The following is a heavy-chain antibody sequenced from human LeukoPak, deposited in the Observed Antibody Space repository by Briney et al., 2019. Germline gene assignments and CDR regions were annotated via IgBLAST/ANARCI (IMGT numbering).Heavy chain of an antibody. V-gene: IGHV3-30*02. CDR3: AKVLGSTFGVDLHDY. CDR1: GFTFSSYG. J-gene: IGHJ4*02. D-gene: IGHD3-3*01. CDR2: IRYDGSNK. Sequence: PGGSLRLSCAASGFTFSSYGMHWVRQAPGKGLEWVTFIRYDGSNKYYADSVKGRFTISRDNSKNTLYLQMNSLRAEDKAVYYCAKVLGSTFGVDLHDYWGQGTLVTVSS.